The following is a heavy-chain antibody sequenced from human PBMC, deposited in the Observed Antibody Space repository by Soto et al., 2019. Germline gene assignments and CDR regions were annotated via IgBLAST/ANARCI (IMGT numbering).Heavy chain of an antibody. CDR1: AFNIPDRA. D-gene: IGHD2-8*01. V-gene: IGHV3-9*01. CDR2: IYWNSARI. Sequence: EVRLVESGGGSVQPGMSLRLSCVGSAFNIPDRAMHWVRPDPGKGLEWVSGIYWNSARIDYADSVKGRFTISRDNAKNALDLQMNSMKTEDTAFYDCIRAMYAGGLDNWGQGTLVTVSS. CDR3: IRAMYAGGLDN. J-gene: IGHJ4*02.